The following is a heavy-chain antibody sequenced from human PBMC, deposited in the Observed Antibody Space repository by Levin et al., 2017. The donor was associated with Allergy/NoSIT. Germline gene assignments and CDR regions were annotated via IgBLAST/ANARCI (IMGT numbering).Heavy chain of an antibody. CDR3: ARASRGITYAWPGAFDP. CDR2: IIPLVGTT. V-gene: IGHV1-69*11. D-gene: IGHD3-10*01. CDR1: GDSFTRHS. J-gene: IGHJ3*01. Sequence: ASVKVSCKAPGDSFTRHSISWVRQAPGQGLEWMGRIIPLVGTTNDAQKFQGRVTITADESTRTVYMELSGLTSEDTAMYYCARASRGITYAWPGAFDPWGRGTTVTVSS.